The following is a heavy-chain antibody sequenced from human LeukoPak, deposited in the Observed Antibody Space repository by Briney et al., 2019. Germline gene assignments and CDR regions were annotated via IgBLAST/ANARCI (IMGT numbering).Heavy chain of an antibody. J-gene: IGHJ6*03. CDR1: GYTFTGYY. CDR2: INPNSGGT. Sequence: ASVNVSCKASGYTFTGYYMHWVRQAPGQGLEWMGWINPNSGGTNYAQKFQGRVTMTGDTSISTAYMELSRLRSDDTAVYYCAISQAYYMDVWGKGTTVTVSS. V-gene: IGHV1-2*02. CDR3: AISQAYYMDV.